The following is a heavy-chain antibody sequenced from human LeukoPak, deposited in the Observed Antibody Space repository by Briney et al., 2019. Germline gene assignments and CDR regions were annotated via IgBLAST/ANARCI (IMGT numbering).Heavy chain of an antibody. CDR3: ARKLYDFWSGYFSFDY. J-gene: IGHJ4*02. Sequence: PSETLSLTCAVYGGSFSGYYWSWIRQPPGKGLEWIGEINHSGSTNYNPSLKSRVTISVDTSKNQFSLKLSSVTAADTAVYYCARKLYDFWSGYFSFDYWGQGTLVTVSS. CDR1: GGSFSGYY. V-gene: IGHV4-34*01. D-gene: IGHD3-3*01. CDR2: INHSGST.